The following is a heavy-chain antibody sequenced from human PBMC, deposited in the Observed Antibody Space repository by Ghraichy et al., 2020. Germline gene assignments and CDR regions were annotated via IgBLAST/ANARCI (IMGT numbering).Heavy chain of an antibody. D-gene: IGHD3-10*01. CDR1: EFTVSNNY. Sequence: GESLNISCAASEFTVSNNYMSWVRQAPGKGLEWVSVISDGGITNYADSVKGRFTISRDNSKNTVYLQMNSLRAEDTAIYYCVRDLRLYYHFNMDVWGQGTTVIVSS. V-gene: IGHV3-53*01. CDR3: VRDLRLYYHFNMDV. J-gene: IGHJ6*02. CDR2: ISDGGIT.